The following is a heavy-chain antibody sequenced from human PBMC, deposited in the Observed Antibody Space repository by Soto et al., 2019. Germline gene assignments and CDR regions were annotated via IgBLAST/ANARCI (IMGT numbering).Heavy chain of an antibody. CDR2: ITRSSSYI. D-gene: IGHD6-19*01. J-gene: IGHJ4*02. Sequence: VQLVESGGGPVKPGGSLRLSCAASGFAFNTYSMNWVRQAPGKGLEWVAFITRSSSYIYYADSVRGRFTLSRDNAKNSLYPQMNSLRAEDTAIYYCARDDGWLILDYWGQGTLVTVSS. CDR1: GFAFNTYS. V-gene: IGHV3-21*06. CDR3: ARDDGWLILDY.